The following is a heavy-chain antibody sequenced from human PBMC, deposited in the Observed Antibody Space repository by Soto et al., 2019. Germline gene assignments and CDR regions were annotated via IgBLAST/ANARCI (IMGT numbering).Heavy chain of an antibody. J-gene: IGHJ4*02. V-gene: IGHV1-8*01. CDR3: ARAAPSGYVVDI. Sequence: QVQLVQSGAEVKKPGASVKVSCKASGYTLTSYDINGVRQATGQGLEWVGWMNPSTGDTGYAQKFQGRVTMTSKASIGTAYMELNSLRSEDTAVYYCARAAPSGYVVDIWGQGTLVTVSS. D-gene: IGHD3-22*01. CDR2: MNPSTGDT. CDR1: GYTLTSYD.